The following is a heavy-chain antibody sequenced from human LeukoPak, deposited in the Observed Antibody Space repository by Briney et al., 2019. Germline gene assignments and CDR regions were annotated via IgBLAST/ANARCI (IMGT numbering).Heavy chain of an antibody. V-gene: IGHV4-59*01. CDR2: IFYSGGT. CDR1: SGSISSSY. Sequence: PSETLSLTCTVSSGSISSSYWHWIRQSPGKGLEWIGYIFYSGGTNYNPSLKSRVTISGDTSKNQFSLRLSSVTAADTAVYYCARDTTMIVVGHAFDIWGQGTMVTVSS. D-gene: IGHD3-22*01. J-gene: IGHJ3*02. CDR3: ARDTTMIVVGHAFDI.